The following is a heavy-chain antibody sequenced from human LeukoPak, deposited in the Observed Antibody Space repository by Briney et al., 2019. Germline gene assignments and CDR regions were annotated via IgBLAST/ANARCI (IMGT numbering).Heavy chain of an antibody. CDR3: ARRDLVGELWFGELSEYYFDY. Sequence: GGSLRLSCAASGFTFSSYWMNWARQAPGKGLEWVANIKQDGSEKYYVDSVKGRFTISRDNAKNSLYLQMNSLRAEDTAVYYCARRDLVGELWFGELSEYYFDYWGQGTLVTVSS. CDR1: GFTFSSYW. J-gene: IGHJ4*02. D-gene: IGHD3-10*01. CDR2: IKQDGSEK. V-gene: IGHV3-7*01.